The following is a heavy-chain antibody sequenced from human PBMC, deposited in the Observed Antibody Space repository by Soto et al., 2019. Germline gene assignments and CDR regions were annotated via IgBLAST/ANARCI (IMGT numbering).Heavy chain of an antibody. CDR3: TSTPVAGRGYYYYYMDV. CDR1: GFTFSNAW. V-gene: IGHV3-15*01. CDR2: IKSKTDGWTT. D-gene: IGHD6-19*01. J-gene: IGHJ6*03. Sequence: GGSLRLSCAASGFTFSNAWMSWVRQAPGKGLEWVGRIKSKTDGWTTDYAAPVKGRFTISRDDSKNTLYLQMNSLKTEDTAVYYCTSTPVAGRGYYYYYMDVWGKGTTVTVSS.